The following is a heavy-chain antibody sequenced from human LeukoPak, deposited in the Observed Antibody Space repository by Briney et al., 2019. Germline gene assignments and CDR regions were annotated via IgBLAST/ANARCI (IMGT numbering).Heavy chain of an antibody. CDR2: FGPEDGET. V-gene: IGHV1-24*01. CDR1: GYTLTELS. J-gene: IGHJ6*04. Sequence: GASVKVSCKVSGYTLTELSMHWVRQAPGKGLEWMGGFGPEDGETIYAQKFQGRVTMTEDTSTDTAYMELSSLRSEDTAVYYCTAAGTGYYGVDVWGKGTTVTVSS. CDR3: TAAGTGYYGVDV. D-gene: IGHD6-13*01.